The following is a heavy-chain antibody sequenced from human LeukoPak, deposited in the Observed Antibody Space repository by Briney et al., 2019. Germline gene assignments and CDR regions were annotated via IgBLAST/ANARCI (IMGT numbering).Heavy chain of an antibody. CDR3: AKDSGNSGYDSFLDY. J-gene: IGHJ4*02. CDR2: ISWNSGSI. Sequence: GRSLRLSCAASGFTFDDYAMHWVRQAPGKGLEWVSGISWNSGSIGYADSVKGRFTISRDNAKNSLYLQMNSLRAEDTALYYCAKDSGNSGYDSFLDYWGQGTLVTVSS. D-gene: IGHD5-12*01. V-gene: IGHV3-9*01. CDR1: GFTFDDYA.